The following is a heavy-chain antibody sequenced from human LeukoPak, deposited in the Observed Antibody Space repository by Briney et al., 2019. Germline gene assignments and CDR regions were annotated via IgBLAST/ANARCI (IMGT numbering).Heavy chain of an antibody. CDR2: INHSGST. D-gene: IGHD1-26*01. V-gene: IGHV4-34*01. Sequence: TETLSLTCAVYGGSFSGYYWSWIRQPPGKGLEWIGEINHSGSTNYNPSLKSRVTISVDTSKNQFSLKLSSVTAADTAVYYCASSPVGATDYWGQGTLVTVSS. CDR3: ASSPVGATDY. CDR1: GGSFSGYY. J-gene: IGHJ4*02.